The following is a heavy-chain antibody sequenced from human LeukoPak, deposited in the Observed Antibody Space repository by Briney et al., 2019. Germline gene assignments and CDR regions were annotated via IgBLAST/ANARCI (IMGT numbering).Heavy chain of an antibody. CDR3: ARGIAVAGIGWFSTPEFDY. CDR2: INHSGGST. Sequence: ASVKVSCMASVYTFTSYYMHWVRQAPGQGLEWMGIINHSGGSTRYAQKFQGRVTMTRDTSTSTVYMELSSLRSEDTAVYYCARGIAVAGIGWFSTPEFDYWGQGTLVTVSS. D-gene: IGHD6-19*01. V-gene: IGHV1-46*01. J-gene: IGHJ4*02. CDR1: VYTFTSYY.